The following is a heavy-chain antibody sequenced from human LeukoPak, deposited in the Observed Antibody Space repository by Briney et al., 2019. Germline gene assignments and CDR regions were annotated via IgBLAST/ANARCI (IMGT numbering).Heavy chain of an antibody. CDR2: VIDSVRT. CDR3: ATIKHGQIFGYFDF. CDR1: GASISSHY. Sequence: SETLSLTCTVSGASISSHYWSWLRQPPGKGLEWIGYVIDSVRTKDNPSLQSRLTLSADTSKNEFSLRLSSVTAVDTAVYYCATIKHGQIFGYFDFWGQGIKVTVSS. J-gene: IGHJ4*02. V-gene: IGHV4-59*11. D-gene: IGHD3-16*01.